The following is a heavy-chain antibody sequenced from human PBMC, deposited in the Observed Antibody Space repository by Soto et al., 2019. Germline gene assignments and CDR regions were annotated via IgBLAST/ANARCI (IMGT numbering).Heavy chain of an antibody. D-gene: IGHD2-8*01. CDR2: ISYDGSNK. CDR1: GFTFSSYS. J-gene: IGHJ3*02. V-gene: IGHV3-30-3*01. Sequence: VQLVESGGGVVQPGRSLRLSCAASGFTFSSYSMHWVRQAPGKGLEWVAVISYDGSNKYYADSVKGRFTISRDNSKNALYLQMNSLRAEDTAVYYCARERRPCTNGVCCPYDAFDIWGQGTMVTVSS. CDR3: ARERRPCTNGVCCPYDAFDI.